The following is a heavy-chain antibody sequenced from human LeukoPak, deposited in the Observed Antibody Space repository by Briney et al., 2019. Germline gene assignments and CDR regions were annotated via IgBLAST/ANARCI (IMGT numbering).Heavy chain of an antibody. J-gene: IGHJ6*02. CDR3: ARESRVYYYYYGMDV. CDR2: IIPIFGTA. V-gene: IGHV1-69*13. CDR1: GGTFSSYA. Sequence: SVKVSCKASGGTFSSYATSWVRQAPGQGLEWMGGIIPIFGTANYAQKFQGRVTITADESTSTAYMELSSLRSEDTAVYYCARESRVYYYYYGMDVWGQGTTVTVSS.